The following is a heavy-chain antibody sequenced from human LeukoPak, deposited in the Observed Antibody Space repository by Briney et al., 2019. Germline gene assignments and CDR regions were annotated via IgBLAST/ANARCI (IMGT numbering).Heavy chain of an antibody. V-gene: IGHV1-2*02. CDR3: ARASYYYDSTDDY. Sequence: ASVKVSCKASGYTFTDYYIHWVRQAPGQGLEWMGWINPNSVATNYAQKLQGRVTMTTDTSTSTAYMELRSLRSDDTAVYYCARASYYYDSTDDYWGQGTLVTVSS. CDR2: INPNSVAT. J-gene: IGHJ4*02. CDR1: GYTFTDYY. D-gene: IGHD3-22*01.